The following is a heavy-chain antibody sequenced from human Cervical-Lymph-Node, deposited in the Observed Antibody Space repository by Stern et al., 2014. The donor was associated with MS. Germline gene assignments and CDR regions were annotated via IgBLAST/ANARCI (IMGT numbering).Heavy chain of an antibody. CDR3: ARGAADGPDY. Sequence: VQLVESGPGLVKPSETLSLTCTVSGGSISSYYWSWIRQPPGKGLEWIGYIYYSGSTNYNPSLKSRVTISVDTSKNQFSLKLSSVTAAYTAVYYCARGAADGPDYWGQGTLVTVSS. J-gene: IGHJ4*02. CDR2: IYYSGST. D-gene: IGHD6-25*01. CDR1: GGSISSYY. V-gene: IGHV4-59*01.